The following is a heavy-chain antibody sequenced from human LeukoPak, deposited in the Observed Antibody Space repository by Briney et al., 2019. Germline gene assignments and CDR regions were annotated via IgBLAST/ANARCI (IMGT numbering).Heavy chain of an antibody. CDR1: GYTFTAYY. Sequence: ASVKVSCKASGYTFTAYYMHWVRQAPGQGLEWMGWINPNSGDTNSAQNFQGRVTMTRDTSISTAYMELSGLRSDDTAVYYCARKPSDFRSGYYSFDYWGQGTLVTVSS. D-gene: IGHD3-3*01. CDR3: ARKPSDFRSGYYSFDY. CDR2: INPNSGDT. J-gene: IGHJ4*02. V-gene: IGHV1-2*02.